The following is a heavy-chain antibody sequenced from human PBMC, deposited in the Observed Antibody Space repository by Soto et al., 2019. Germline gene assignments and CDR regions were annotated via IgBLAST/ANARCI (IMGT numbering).Heavy chain of an antibody. CDR3: GRRNYDFLTVFYNYNGDV. D-gene: IGHD3-9*01. CDR1: GYSFTSYW. Sequence: SGESLKISCKGSGYSFTSYWIDWVRQMPGKGLEWMGIIYPGDSDTRYSPSFQGQVTISADKSISTAYLQWSSLKASDTAMYYCGRRNYDFLTVFYNYNGDVGEKGTRVPVSS. CDR2: IYPGDSDT. J-gene: IGHJ6*03. V-gene: IGHV5-51*01.